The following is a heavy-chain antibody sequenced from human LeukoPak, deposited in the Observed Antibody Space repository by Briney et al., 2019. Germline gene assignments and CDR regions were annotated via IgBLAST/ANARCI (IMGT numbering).Heavy chain of an antibody. J-gene: IGHJ4*02. CDR3: ARSGYYNPIYFDS. D-gene: IGHD3-9*01. CDR2: IYVGGST. V-gene: IGHV3-53*01. CDR1: GFPVSSNY. Sequence: GSLRLSCAASGFPVSSNYMSWARQAPGKGLEWVSLIYVGGSTYYADSVKGRFTISRDNSKNTLFLQMNSLRAEDTALYYCARSGYYNPIYFDSWGQGTLVTVSS.